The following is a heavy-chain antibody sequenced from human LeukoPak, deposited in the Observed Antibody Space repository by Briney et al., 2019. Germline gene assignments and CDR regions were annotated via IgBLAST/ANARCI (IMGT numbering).Heavy chain of an antibody. CDR2: IGTTGDT. J-gene: IGHJ4*02. CDR1: GFTFTTYD. Sequence: GSLRLSCAASGFTFTTYDMHWVRQATGKGLEWVSAIGTTGDTYYPGSVKGRFTISRDNSKNTLYLQMNSLRAEDTAVYYCARSGYWLEWDYWGQGTLVTVSS. CDR3: ARSGYWLEWDY. D-gene: IGHD3-22*01. V-gene: IGHV3-13*01.